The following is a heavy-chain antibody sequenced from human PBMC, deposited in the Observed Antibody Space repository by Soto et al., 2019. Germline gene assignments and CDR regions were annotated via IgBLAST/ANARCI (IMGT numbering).Heavy chain of an antibody. J-gene: IGHJ5*02. Sequence: ASETLSLTCAVYGGSFPGYYWSWIRQPPGKGLEWIGEINRSGSTNYNSSLKSRVTISVDTSKNQFSLKLSSVTAADTAVYYCARRTVGASPNWFDPWGQGTLVTVSS. CDR2: INRSGST. CDR1: GGSFPGYY. V-gene: IGHV4-34*01. CDR3: ARRTVGASPNWFDP. D-gene: IGHD1-26*01.